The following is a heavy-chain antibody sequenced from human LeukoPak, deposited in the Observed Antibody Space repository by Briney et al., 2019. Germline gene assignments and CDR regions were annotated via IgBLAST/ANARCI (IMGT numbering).Heavy chain of an antibody. D-gene: IGHD3-10*01. J-gene: IGHJ4*02. CDR1: GFTFRNCV. CDR2: TSSDLNVK. Sequence: GGSLRLSCAASGFTFRNCVIHWVRQAPGKGLEWVAVTSSDLNVKLYADSVKGRFTISRDNSRSTLYLQMNSLRPEDTAIYYCAREGYYGSGSPPSLYFGYWGQGTLVTVSS. CDR3: AREGYYGSGSPPSLYFGY. V-gene: IGHV3-30-3*01.